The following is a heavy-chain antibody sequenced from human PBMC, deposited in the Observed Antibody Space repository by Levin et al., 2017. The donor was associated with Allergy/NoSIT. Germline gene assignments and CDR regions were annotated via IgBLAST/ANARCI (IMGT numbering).Heavy chain of an antibody. CDR2: IYPADSDT. CDR1: GYSFTNYW. CDR3: ARLPNYYDSSGYPLGIGDYGLDV. D-gene: IGHD3-22*01. V-gene: IGHV5-51*01. J-gene: IGHJ6*02. Sequence: GESLKISCKGSGYSFTNYWIAWVRQMPGKGLEWMGIIYPADSDTRYSPSFQGHVTVSVDKSISTAYLQWSSLMASDTAMYYCARLPNYYDSSGYPLGIGDYGLDVWGQGTTVTVSS.